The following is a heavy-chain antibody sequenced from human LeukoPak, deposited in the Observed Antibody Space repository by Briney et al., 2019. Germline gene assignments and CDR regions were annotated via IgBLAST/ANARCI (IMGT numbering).Heavy chain of an antibody. J-gene: IGHJ4*02. Sequence: PSETLSLTCTVSGGSISSYYWGWVPPPPGKGMEWVGYIYYSGSTNYNPSLKSRVTISVDTSKNQFSLKLSSVTAADTAVYYCARVAGYNYGYNYFDYWGQGTLVTVSS. D-gene: IGHD5-18*01. CDR2: IYYSGST. CDR1: GGSISSYY. V-gene: IGHV4-59*01. CDR3: ARVAGYNYGYNYFDY.